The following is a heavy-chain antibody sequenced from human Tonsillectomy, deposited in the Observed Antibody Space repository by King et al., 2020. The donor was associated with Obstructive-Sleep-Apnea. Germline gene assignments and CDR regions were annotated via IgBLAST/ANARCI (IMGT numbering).Heavy chain of an antibody. CDR2: IYPGDSDS. D-gene: IGHD2-2*01. J-gene: IGHJ4*02. Sequence: VQLVQSGAEVKKPGESLKISCQGSGYSFATYWIGWVRQMPGKGLEWMGIIYPGDSDSRYSPSFQGQVTISADRSISTAYLQWSSLKASDTAKYYCAGHPEGGMLLWTLDYWGQGALVTVSS. V-gene: IGHV5-51*01. CDR1: GYSFATYW. CDR3: AGHPEGGMLLWTLDY.